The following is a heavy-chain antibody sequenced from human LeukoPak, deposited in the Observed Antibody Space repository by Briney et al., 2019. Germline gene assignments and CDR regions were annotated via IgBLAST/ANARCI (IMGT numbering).Heavy chain of an antibody. CDR2: ISWNSGSI. CDR3: TRTQELSLDGQGFDY. D-gene: IGHD3-16*02. CDR1: GFTFDDYA. J-gene: IGHJ4*02. V-gene: IGHV3-9*01. Sequence: PGGSLRLSCAASGFTFDDYAMHWVRQAPGKGLEWVSGISWNSGSIGYADSVKGRFTISRNNAKNTLYLQMNSLRAEDTAMYYCTRTQELSLDGQGFDYWGQGTLVTVSS.